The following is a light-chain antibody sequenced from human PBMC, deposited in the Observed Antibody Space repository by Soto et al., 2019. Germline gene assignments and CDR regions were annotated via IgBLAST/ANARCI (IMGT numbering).Light chain of an antibody. CDR2: RAS. CDR1: QNVGGS. V-gene: IGKV3-15*01. J-gene: IGKJ1*01. Sequence: VMTQSPATLSVSPGERATLSCRASQNVGGSVAWYQQKPGQAPRLLIYRASTRATGIPARFSGSGSGTDFTLTISRLEPEDFAVYYCHQYGDSLWTFGQGTKVDIK. CDR3: HQYGDSLWT.